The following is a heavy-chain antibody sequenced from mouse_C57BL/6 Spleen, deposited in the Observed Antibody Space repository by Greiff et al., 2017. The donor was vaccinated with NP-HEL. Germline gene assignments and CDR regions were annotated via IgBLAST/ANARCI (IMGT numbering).Heavy chain of an antibody. CDR2: IDPSDSYT. CDR3: ARAGTKAMDY. V-gene: IGHV1-50*01. D-gene: IGHD4-1*01. CDR1: GYTFTSYW. Sequence: VQLQQPGAELVKPGASVKLSCKASGYTFTSYWMQWVKQRPGQGLEWIGEIDPSDSYTNYNQKFKGKATLTVDTSSSTAYMQLSSLTSEDSAVYYCARAGTKAMDYWGQGTSVTVSS. J-gene: IGHJ4*01.